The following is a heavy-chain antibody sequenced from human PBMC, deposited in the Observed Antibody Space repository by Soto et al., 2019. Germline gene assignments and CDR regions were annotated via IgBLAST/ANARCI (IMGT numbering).Heavy chain of an antibody. Sequence: ASVKVSCKASGYTFTSYAMHWVRQAPGQRLEWMGWINAGNGNTKYSQKFQGRVTITRDTSASTAYMELSSLRSEDTAVYYCARDRMDTAIVLGFSYYYMVVWGKGPTATGSS. V-gene: IGHV1-3*01. D-gene: IGHD5-18*01. CDR2: INAGNGNT. J-gene: IGHJ6*03. CDR3: ARDRMDTAIVLGFSYYYMVV. CDR1: GYTFTSYA.